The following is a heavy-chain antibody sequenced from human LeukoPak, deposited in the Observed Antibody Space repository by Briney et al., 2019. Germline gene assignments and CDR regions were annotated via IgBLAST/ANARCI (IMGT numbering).Heavy chain of an antibody. D-gene: IGHD2-15*01. CDR1: GFTFSSYG. J-gene: IGHJ6*02. V-gene: IGHV3-30*18. CDR3: AKIAEKGWYYYYGMDV. CDR2: ISYDGSNK. Sequence: GGSLRLSCAAPGFTFSSYGMHWVRQAPGKGLEWVAVISYDGSNKYYADSVKGRFTISRDNSKNTLYLQMNSLRAEDTAVYYCAKIAEKGWYYYYGMDVWGQGTTVTVSS.